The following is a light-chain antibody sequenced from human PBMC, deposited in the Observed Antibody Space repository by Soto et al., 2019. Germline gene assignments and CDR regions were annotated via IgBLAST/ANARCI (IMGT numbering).Light chain of an antibody. CDR1: QYISSW. V-gene: IGKV1-5*03. CDR3: QQYNSQRT. J-gene: IGKJ1*01. CDR2: KAS. Sequence: DLQMTQSPSTLSASVGDRVTITCRASQYISSWLAWYQQKPGKAPKLLIYKASSLASGVPSRFSGSGSGTEFTLTISSLQPDDFATYYCQQYNSQRTFGQGTKVEIK.